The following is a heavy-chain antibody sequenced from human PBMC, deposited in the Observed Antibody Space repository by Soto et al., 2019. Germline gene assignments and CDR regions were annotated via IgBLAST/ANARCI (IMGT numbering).Heavy chain of an antibody. CDR3: AKRGGVVGGSEHPFFEY. CDR2: ISFDGKNR. J-gene: IGHJ4*02. V-gene: IGHV3-30*18. D-gene: IGHD2-15*01. CDR1: GFIFSNYG. Sequence: QVQLVESGGGVVQPGTSLRLSCAASGFIFSNYGMHWVRQAPGKGLEWVALISFDGKNRNYADSVKGRFTIYRDNTKNTLYLEMNSLRPEDTAFYYCAKRGGVVGGSEHPFFEYWGQGTLVTVSS.